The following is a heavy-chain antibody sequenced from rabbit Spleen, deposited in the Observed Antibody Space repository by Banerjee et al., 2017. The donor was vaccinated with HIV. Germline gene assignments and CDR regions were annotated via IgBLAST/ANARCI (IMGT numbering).Heavy chain of an antibody. Sequence: LVESGGGLVKPGASLTLTCTASGFSFSRSYDMCWVRQAPGKGLEWTGCIYTGSGNTYYASWAKGRFTISKTSSTTVTLQMTSLTAADTATYFCARNYVNAFDPWGPGTLVTVS. CDR2: IYTGSGNT. CDR3: ARNYVNAFDP. J-gene: IGHJ2*01. V-gene: IGHV1S40*01. D-gene: IGHD1-1*01. CDR1: GFSFSRSYD.